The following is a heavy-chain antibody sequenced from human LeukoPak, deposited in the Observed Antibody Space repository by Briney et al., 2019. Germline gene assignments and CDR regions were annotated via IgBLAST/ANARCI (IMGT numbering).Heavy chain of an antibody. Sequence: GGSLRLSCAASGFTVSSNYMSWVRQAPGKGLEWVSVIYSGGSTYYADSVKGRFTISRDNSKNTLYLQMNSLRAEDTAVYYCARLKPDPYASSGYYYPTKLRKNYYFDYWGQGTLVTVSS. CDR2: IYSGGST. D-gene: IGHD3-22*01. CDR1: GFTVSSNY. CDR3: ARLKPDPYASSGYYYPTKLRKNYYFDY. J-gene: IGHJ4*02. V-gene: IGHV3-53*01.